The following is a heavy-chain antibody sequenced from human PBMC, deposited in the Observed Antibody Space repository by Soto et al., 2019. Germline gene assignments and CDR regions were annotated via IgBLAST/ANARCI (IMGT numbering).Heavy chain of an antibody. J-gene: IGHJ4*02. Sequence: GASVKVSCKASGYTFSGFYMHWVRQAPGQGLEWMGWINPNSGGTKSAEKFQGRVTMTRDTSISTAYVELSRLTSDDTAVYYCASAAVTGTAGLDFWGQGTQVTAPQ. CDR3: ASAAVTGTAGLDF. D-gene: IGHD6-19*01. V-gene: IGHV1-2*02. CDR2: INPNSGGT. CDR1: GYTFSGFY.